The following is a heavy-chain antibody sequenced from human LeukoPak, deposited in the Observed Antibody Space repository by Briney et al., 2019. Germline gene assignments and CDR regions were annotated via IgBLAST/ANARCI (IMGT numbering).Heavy chain of an antibody. CDR3: VKEDAAASGYFED. V-gene: IGHV3-9*01. CDR1: GFTFDDYG. CDR2: INTVSSYM. D-gene: IGHD3-10*01. Sequence: TGGSLRLSCVASGFTFDDYGMHWVRHAPGKGLEWVSGINTVSSYMGYEDSLKGRFAISRDNGKNSLYLEIKSLRAEDTALYYCVKEDAAASGYFEDWGQGTLVTVSS. J-gene: IGHJ4*02.